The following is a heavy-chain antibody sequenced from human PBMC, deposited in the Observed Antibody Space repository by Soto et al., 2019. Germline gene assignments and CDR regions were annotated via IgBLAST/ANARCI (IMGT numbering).Heavy chain of an antibody. CDR3: ARGHSTDCSNGVCSFFYNHEMDV. V-gene: IGHV1-2*04. J-gene: IGHJ6*02. CDR2: INPKSGGT. CDR1: GYSFTDYH. D-gene: IGHD2-8*01. Sequence: AAVKVSCKASGYSFTDYHIHWVRQAPGQGLEWLGRINPKSGGTSTAQKFQGWVTMTRDRSISTVYMELTRLRSDDTAVYFCARGHSTDCSNGVCSFFYNHEMDVWGQGTTVTVSS.